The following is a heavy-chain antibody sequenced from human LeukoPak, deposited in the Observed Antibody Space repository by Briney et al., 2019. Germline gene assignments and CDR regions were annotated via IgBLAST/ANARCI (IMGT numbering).Heavy chain of an antibody. J-gene: IGHJ4*02. Sequence: PSETLSLTCTVSGGSISSYYWSWIRQPAGKGLEWIGRIYTSGSTNYNPSLKSRVTMSVDTSKNQFSLKLSSVTAADTAVYYCARDYCSGGSCYGFADYWGQGTLVTVSS. V-gene: IGHV4-4*07. CDR1: GGSISSYY. CDR3: ARDYCSGGSCYGFADY. CDR2: IYTSGST. D-gene: IGHD2-15*01.